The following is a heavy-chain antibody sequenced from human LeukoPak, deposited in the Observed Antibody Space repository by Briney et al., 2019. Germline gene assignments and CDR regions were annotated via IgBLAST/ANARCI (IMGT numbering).Heavy chain of an antibody. Sequence: ASVKVSCKASGYTFTGYYMHWVRQAPGQGLEWMGRINPNSGGTNYAQKFQGRVTMTRDTSISTAYMELSRLRSDDTAVYYCARDGTTYYDFWSGTSGYYYYYMTSGAKGPRSPSP. CDR1: GYTFTGYY. J-gene: IGHJ6*03. V-gene: IGHV1-2*06. CDR3: ARDGTTYYDFWSGTSGYYYYYMTS. D-gene: IGHD3-3*01. CDR2: INPNSGGT.